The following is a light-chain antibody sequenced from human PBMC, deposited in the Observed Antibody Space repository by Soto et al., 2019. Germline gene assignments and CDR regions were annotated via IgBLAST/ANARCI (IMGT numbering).Light chain of an antibody. V-gene: IGKV3-20*01. J-gene: IGKJ5*01. CDR1: QTVSGSY. Sequence: EIVLTHSPGTLSLSPWERGTLSCRASQTVSGSYVAWYQQKPGQAPRLLIYGASTRATGIPDRFSGGGSETDFILTISRVEPEDFAMYYCQHYENSPITFGPGTRLEIK. CDR3: QHYENSPIT. CDR2: GAS.